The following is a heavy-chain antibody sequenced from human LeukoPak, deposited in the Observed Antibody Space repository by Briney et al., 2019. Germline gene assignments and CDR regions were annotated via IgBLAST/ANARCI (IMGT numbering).Heavy chain of an antibody. J-gene: IGHJ6*02. V-gene: IGHV3-9*01. CDR1: GLTFEDYA. CDR3: AKDMVSGKYYYYYGMDV. CDR2: ISWNSGSI. D-gene: IGHD2-21*02. Sequence: PGGALRLYFPASGLTFEDYAMHWVRQAPGKGLGWVSVISWNSGSIGYADSLKGRFTISRDNAKNSLYMQMNSLRAEDTALYYCAKDMVSGKYYYYYGMDVWGQGTTVTVSS.